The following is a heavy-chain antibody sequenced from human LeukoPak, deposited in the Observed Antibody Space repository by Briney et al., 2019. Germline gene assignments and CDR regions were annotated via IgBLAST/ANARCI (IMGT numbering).Heavy chain of an antibody. CDR3: ATAGDDAFDI. Sequence: PGGSLRLSCAASGFTFSSYGMHWVRRAPGKGLEWVAVISDDGSNKYYADSVKGRFTISRDNSKNTLYLQMNSLRAEDTAVYYCATAGDDAFDIWGQGTMVTVSS. CDR1: GFTFSSYG. D-gene: IGHD3-16*01. V-gene: IGHV3-30*03. CDR2: ISDDGSNK. J-gene: IGHJ3*02.